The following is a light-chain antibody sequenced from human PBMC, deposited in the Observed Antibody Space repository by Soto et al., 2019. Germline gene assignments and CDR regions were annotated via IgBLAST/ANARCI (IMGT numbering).Light chain of an antibody. V-gene: IGKV4-1*01. CDR1: QSVLYSPNNKNY. Sequence: DIVMTQSPDSLAVSLGERATINCKSSQSVLYSPNNKNYLAWYQQKAGQPPKLLINWASTRESGVPDRFSGRGSGSDFTLTISSLQAEDGAVDYCQQYYNSPPTFGGGTKVEIK. J-gene: IGKJ4*01. CDR3: QQYYNSPPT. CDR2: WAS.